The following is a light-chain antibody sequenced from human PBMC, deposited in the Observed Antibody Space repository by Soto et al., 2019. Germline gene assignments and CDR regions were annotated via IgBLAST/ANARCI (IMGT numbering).Light chain of an antibody. Sequence: DIQMTQSPSSLSASVGDRVTITCRASQSISSYLNWYQQKPGKAPKLLIYAASSLQSGVPSRFSGSGSGTDFTLTISNLQPEDFATYDGQQSYSTHPIPFGQGKRRDIK. J-gene: IGKJ5*01. CDR2: AAS. CDR1: QSISSY. V-gene: IGKV1-39*01. CDR3: QQSYSTHPIP.